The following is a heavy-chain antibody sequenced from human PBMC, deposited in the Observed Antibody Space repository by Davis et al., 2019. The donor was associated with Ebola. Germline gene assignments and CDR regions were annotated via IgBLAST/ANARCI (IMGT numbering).Heavy chain of an antibody. V-gene: IGHV3-11*01. Sequence: PGGSLRLSCAASGFTFSDYYMSWIRQAPGKGLEWVSYISSSGSTIYYADSVKGRFTISRDNAKNSLYLQMNSLRAEDTAVYYCARAAYDYIWGSGILHFDYWGQGTLVTVSS. CDR3: ARAAYDYIWGSGILHFDY. CDR1: GFTFSDYY. D-gene: IGHD3-16*01. J-gene: IGHJ4*02. CDR2: ISSSGSTI.